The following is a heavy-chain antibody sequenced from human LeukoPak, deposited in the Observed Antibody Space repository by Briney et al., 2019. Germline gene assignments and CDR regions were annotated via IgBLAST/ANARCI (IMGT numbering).Heavy chain of an antibody. J-gene: IGHJ6*02. CDR1: GFSVDYNY. V-gene: IGHV3-66*01. D-gene: IGHD2-15*01. CDR3: ARESGSLTKVTYYGLDI. CDR2: IDATGT. Sequence: GGSLRLSCAASGFSVDYNYMTWVRQAPGRGLEWVASIDATGTQYAASVKGRFEISRDISKNTVSLHLNNVRAYDTGLYFCARESGSLTKVTYYGLDIWGPGTTVAVTS.